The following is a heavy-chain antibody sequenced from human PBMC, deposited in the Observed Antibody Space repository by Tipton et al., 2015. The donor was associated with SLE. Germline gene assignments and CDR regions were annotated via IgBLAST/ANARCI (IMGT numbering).Heavy chain of an antibody. CDR2: IYYSGST. D-gene: IGHD6-6*01. CDR3: ARELQQLVAFDI. J-gene: IGHJ3*02. Sequence: TLSLTCTVSGGSISSSSYYWGWIRQPPGKGPEWIGSIYYSGSTYYNPSLKSRVTISVDTSKNQFSLKLSSVTAADTAVYYCARELQQLVAFDIWGQGTMVTVSS. V-gene: IGHV4-39*07. CDR1: GGSISSSSYY.